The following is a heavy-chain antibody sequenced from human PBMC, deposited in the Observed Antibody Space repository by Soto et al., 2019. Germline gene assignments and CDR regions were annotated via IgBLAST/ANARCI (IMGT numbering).Heavy chain of an antibody. Sequence: SETLSLTCTVSGGSISSYYWSWIRQPPGKGLEWIGYIYYSGSTNYNPSLKSRVTISVDTSKNQFSLKLSSVTAADTAVYYCARERQVPTYGMDVWGQGTTVT. CDR1: GGSISSYY. J-gene: IGHJ6*02. V-gene: IGHV4-59*01. CDR3: ARERQVPTYGMDV. CDR2: IYYSGST.